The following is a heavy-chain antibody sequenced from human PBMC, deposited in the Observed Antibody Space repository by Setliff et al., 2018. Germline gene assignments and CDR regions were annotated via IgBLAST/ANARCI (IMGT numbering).Heavy chain of an antibody. CDR2: IYTRGST. J-gene: IGHJ3*02. D-gene: IGHD1-1*01. V-gene: IGHV4-4*08. Sequence: SETLSLTCSVSGGSISSYYWSWIRQPPGKGLEWIGYIYTRGSTNYNPSLQSRVTISVDTAKKQFSLKLNSVTAADTAIYYCARGGGRIRQLGATGVHTFDIWGQGTRVTVS. CDR3: ARGGGRIRQLGATGVHTFDI. CDR1: GGSISSYY.